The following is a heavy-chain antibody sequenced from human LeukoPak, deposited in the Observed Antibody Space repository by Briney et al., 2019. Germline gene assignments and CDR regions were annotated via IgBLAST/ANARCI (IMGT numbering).Heavy chain of an antibody. V-gene: IGHV3-21*01. Sequence: PGGSLRLSCAASGFTFSSYSMNWVRQAPGKGLEWVSSISGSSSYIYYADSVKGRFTISRDNAKNSLYLQMNSLRAEDTAVYYCARGRYGGNSAPPPFWGQGTLVTVSS. CDR1: GFTFSSYS. CDR2: ISGSSSYI. CDR3: ARGRYGGNSAPPPF. J-gene: IGHJ4*02. D-gene: IGHD4-23*01.